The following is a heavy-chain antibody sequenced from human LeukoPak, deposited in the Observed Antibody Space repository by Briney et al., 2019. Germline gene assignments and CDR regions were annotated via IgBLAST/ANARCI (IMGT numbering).Heavy chain of an antibody. V-gene: IGHV1-2*02. CDR1: GYTFTGYY. CDR2: INPNSGGT. J-gene: IGHJ3*02. D-gene: IGHD6-13*01. CDR3: ARDWGIAAAADDAFDI. Sequence: ASVKVSCKASGYTFTGYYMHWVRQAPGQGLEWMGWINPNSGGTNYAQKFQGRVTMTRDTSISTAYMELSRLRSDDTAVYYCARDWGIAAAADDAFDIWGQGTMVTVSS.